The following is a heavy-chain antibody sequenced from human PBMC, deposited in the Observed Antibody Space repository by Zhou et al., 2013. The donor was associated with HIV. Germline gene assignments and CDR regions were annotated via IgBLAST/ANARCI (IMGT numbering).Heavy chain of an antibody. V-gene: IGHV1-69*05. Sequence: QVQLVQSGAEVKKPGSSAKVSCKASGGSFSRHAITWVRQARGQGLEWMGGIIPIFGTATYAQKFQGRVTITTDESTTTAYMELNRLTSEDTAVYYCAREQGGGQWPGRVWFDPWGQGTLVTVSS. CDR3: AREQGGGQWPGRVWFDP. CDR1: GGSFSRHA. J-gene: IGHJ5*02. CDR2: IIPIFGTA. D-gene: IGHD6-19*01.